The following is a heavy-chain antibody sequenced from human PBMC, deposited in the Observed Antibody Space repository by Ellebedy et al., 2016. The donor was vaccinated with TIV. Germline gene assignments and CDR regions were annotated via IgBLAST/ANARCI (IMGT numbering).Heavy chain of an antibody. CDR1: GGPSGMYA. J-gene: IGHJ3*02. CDR2: IIPIFGTG. V-gene: IGHV1-69*13. Sequence: AASVKVSCKASGGPSGMYAINWVRQAPGQGLEYMGGIIPIFGTGKYSQRFQGRVTITSDESTHTVYMELNSLRYEDSAVYYCAKGHDYGDYIAFDIWGQGTMVIVSS. CDR3: AKGHDYGDYIAFDI. D-gene: IGHD4-17*01.